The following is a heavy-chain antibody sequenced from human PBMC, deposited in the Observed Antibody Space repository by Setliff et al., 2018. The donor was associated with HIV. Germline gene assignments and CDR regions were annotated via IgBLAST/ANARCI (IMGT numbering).Heavy chain of an antibody. CDR2: IGTAGDT. CDR3: ARWGDTPTFYNFWSGYYFDY. J-gene: IGHJ4*02. V-gene: IGHV3-13*01. Sequence: PGGSLRLSCAASGFTFSIYDMHWVRQPTGKPLEWVSTIGTAGDTYYSGSVKGRFTISRESAKNSLYLQMNSLRAEDTAVYYCARWGDTPTFYNFWSGYYFDYWGQGALVTVSS. CDR1: GFTFSIYD. D-gene: IGHD3-3*01.